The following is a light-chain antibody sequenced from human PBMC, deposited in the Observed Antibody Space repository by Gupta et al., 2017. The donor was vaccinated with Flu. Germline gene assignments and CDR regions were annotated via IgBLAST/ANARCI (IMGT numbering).Light chain of an antibody. CDR3: QQLNSYPLT. J-gene: IGKJ4*01. CDR1: QGINSY. Sequence: DIQLAQSPSFLSASVGDRITITCRASQGINSYLAWYQQKAGKAPKLLINAASTLQSGVPSRFSGSGSGTAFTLTISSLQPEDFATYYCQQLNSYPLTFGGGTKVDIK. V-gene: IGKV1-9*01. CDR2: AAS.